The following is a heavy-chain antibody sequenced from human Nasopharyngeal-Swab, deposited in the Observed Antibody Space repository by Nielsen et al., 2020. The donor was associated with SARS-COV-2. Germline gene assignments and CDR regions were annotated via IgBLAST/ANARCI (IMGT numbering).Heavy chain of an antibody. Sequence: SETLSLTCAVFGGSISSGGYSWSWIRQPPGKGLEWIGYIYHSGSTYYNPSLKSRATISVDRSKNQFSLKLSSVTAADTAVYYCARASMAPRTDSSAPYYYYMDVWGKGTTVTVSS. CDR1: GGSISSGGYS. J-gene: IGHJ6*03. D-gene: IGHD2-8*01. CDR3: ARASMAPRTDSSAPYYYYMDV. CDR2: IYHSGST. V-gene: IGHV4-30-2*01.